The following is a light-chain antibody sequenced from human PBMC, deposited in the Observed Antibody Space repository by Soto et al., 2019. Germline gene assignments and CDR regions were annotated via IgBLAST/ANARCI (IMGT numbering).Light chain of an antibody. CDR2: DVS. Sequence: QSVLTQPASVSGSPGQSITISCTGTSSDVGGYNYVSWYQHHPGKAPKLMIYDVSNRPSGVSNRFSGSKSGNTASLTISGLQAVDEADYYCSSYTSSNTYVFGTGTKLTVL. J-gene: IGLJ1*01. CDR3: SSYTSSNTYV. CDR1: SSDVGGYNY. V-gene: IGLV2-14*03.